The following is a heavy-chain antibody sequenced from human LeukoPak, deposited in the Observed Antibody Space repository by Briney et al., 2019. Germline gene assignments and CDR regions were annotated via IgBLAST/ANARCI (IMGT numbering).Heavy chain of an antibody. Sequence: GGSLRLSCAASGFTFRNAWMSWVRQAPGKGLEYLGRIKSRTDGETTDYAAPVKGRFTISRDDSKNTLYLQMNNVKTKDTAVYYCTTDRYYYDFSASYRFDYWGQGTLVTVSS. CDR2: IKSRTDGETT. V-gene: IGHV3-15*05. CDR3: TTDRYYYDFSASYRFDY. J-gene: IGHJ4*02. CDR1: GFTFRNAW. D-gene: IGHD3-22*01.